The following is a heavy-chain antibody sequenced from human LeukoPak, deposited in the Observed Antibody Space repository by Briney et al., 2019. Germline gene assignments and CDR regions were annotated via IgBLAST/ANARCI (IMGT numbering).Heavy chain of an antibody. D-gene: IGHD6-19*01. CDR1: GFTVSSNY. CDR3: TRDLGIAVAGTDY. V-gene: IGHV3-66*01. CDR2: IYRGGST. J-gene: IGHJ4*02. Sequence: GGSLRLSCAASGFTVSSNYMSWVRQAPGKGLEWVSVIYRGGSTYYADSVKGRFTISRDNSKNTLYLQMNSLRAEDTAAYYCTRDLGIAVAGTDYWGQGTLVTVSS.